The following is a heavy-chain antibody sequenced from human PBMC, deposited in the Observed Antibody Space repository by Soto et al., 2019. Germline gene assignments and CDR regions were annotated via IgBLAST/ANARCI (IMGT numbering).Heavy chain of an antibody. V-gene: IGHV3-23*01. D-gene: IGHD1-20*01. Sequence: GGSLRLSCAASGFTFSSYAMSWVRQAPGKGLEWVSAISGSGGSTYYADSVKGRFTISRDNSKNTLYLQMNSLRAEDTAVYYCATPGSRYNWNDPSPDYWGQGTLVTVSS. CDR1: GFTFSSYA. CDR2: ISGSGGST. CDR3: ATPGSRYNWNDPSPDY. J-gene: IGHJ4*02.